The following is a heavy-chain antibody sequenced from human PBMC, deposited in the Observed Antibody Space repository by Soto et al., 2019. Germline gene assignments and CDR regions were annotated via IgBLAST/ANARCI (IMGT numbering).Heavy chain of an antibody. V-gene: IGHV4-30-2*01. Sequence: SETLSLTCAVSGGSISSGGYSWSWIRQPPGKGLEWIGYIHHSGSTYYNPSLKSRVTISVDRSKNQFSLKLSSVTAADTAVYYCAREGPIAAAGRSVRYFDYWGQGTLVTVSS. CDR1: GGSISSGGYS. CDR3: AREGPIAAAGRSVRYFDY. D-gene: IGHD6-13*01. CDR2: IHHSGST. J-gene: IGHJ4*02.